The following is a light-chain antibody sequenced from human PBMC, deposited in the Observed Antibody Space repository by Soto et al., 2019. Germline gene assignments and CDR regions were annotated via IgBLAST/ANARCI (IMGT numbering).Light chain of an antibody. V-gene: IGKV3-20*01. J-gene: IGKJ1*01. CDR1: QSVSSSY. Sequence: EIVLTQSPDNQNVYPGERATLSCRVCQSVSSSYLAWYQQKPGQAPRLLIYGASSRATGIPDRFSGSGSGTDFTLTISRLEPEDFAVYYCHQYGSSPRTFGQGTKVDIK. CDR3: HQYGSSPRT. CDR2: GAS.